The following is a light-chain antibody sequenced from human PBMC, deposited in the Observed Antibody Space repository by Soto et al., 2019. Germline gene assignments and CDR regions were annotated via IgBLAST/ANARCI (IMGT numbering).Light chain of an antibody. V-gene: IGLV2-14*03. CDR2: DVN. Sequence: QSALTQPASVSGSPGQSITISCTGTRSDIGGYNYVSWYQQHAGKAPKLMIYDVNNRPSGVSNRFSGSKSGNTASLTISGLQAEDEADYYCSSYTSRSTLVVFGGGTKVTVL. J-gene: IGLJ2*01. CDR3: SSYTSRSTLVV. CDR1: RSDIGGYNY.